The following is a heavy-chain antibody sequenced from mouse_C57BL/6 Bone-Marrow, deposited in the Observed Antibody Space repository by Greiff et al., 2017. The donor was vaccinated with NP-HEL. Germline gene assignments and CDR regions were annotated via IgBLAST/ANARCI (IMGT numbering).Heavy chain of an antibody. V-gene: IGHV1-69*01. D-gene: IGHD2-3*01. CDR3: ARGGWLLLYYFDY. J-gene: IGHJ2*01. CDR2: IDPSDSYT. Sequence: QVQLQQPGAELVMPGASVKLSCKASGYTFTSYWMHWVKQRPGQGLEWIGEIDPSDSYTNYNQKFKGKSTLTVDKSSSTAYMQLSSLTSEDSAVYYCARGGWLLLYYFDYWGQGTTLTVSS. CDR1: GYTFTSYW.